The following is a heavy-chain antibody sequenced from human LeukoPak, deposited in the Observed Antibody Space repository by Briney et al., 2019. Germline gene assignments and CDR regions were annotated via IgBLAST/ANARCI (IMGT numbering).Heavy chain of an antibody. D-gene: IGHD5-12*01. CDR1: GFTFSSYW. V-gene: IGHV3-7*03. CDR3: ARDYGGYSGYDYDPSYFDY. CDR2: IKQDGSEK. Sequence: GGSLRLSCAASGFTFSSYWMSWVRQAPGKGLEWVANIKQDGSEKYYVDSVKGRFTISRDNAKNSLYLQMNSLRAEDTAVYYCARDYGGYSGYDYDPSYFDYCGQGTLVTASS. J-gene: IGHJ4*02.